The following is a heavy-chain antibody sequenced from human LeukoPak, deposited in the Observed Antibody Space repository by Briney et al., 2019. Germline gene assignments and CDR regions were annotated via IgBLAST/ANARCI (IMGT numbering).Heavy chain of an antibody. Sequence: GGSLRLSCATSGFTFSTFWMHWVRQAPGKGLEWVSGINWNGGSTGYADSVKGRFTISRDNAKNSLYLQMNSLRAEDTALYHCARAPKAYYYGSGSFLQYNWFDPWGQGTLVTVSS. CDR1: GFTFSTFW. V-gene: IGHV3-20*01. J-gene: IGHJ5*02. CDR3: ARAPKAYYYGSGSFLQYNWFDP. CDR2: INWNGGST. D-gene: IGHD3-10*01.